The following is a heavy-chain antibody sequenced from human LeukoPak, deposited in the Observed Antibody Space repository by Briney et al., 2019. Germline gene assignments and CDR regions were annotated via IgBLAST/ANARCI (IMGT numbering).Heavy chain of an antibody. J-gene: IGHJ4*02. V-gene: IGHV4-59*01. CDR3: ARDQGSYDRRLDY. CDR2: IYYSGST. Sequence: SETLSLTCRVSGGSISSYYCSWIRQPPGKGLEWIGSIYYSGSTNYNPSLKTRATISVDTSKNQFSLNLTSVTAADTAVYYCARDQGSYDRRLDYWGQGTLVTVSS. D-gene: IGHD5-12*01. CDR1: GGSISSYY.